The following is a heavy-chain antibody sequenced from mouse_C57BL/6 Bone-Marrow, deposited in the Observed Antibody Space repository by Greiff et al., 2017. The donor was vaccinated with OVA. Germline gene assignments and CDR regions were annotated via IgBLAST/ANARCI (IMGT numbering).Heavy chain of an antibody. D-gene: IGHD1-1*01. CDR2: ISSGSSTI. J-gene: IGHJ1*03. V-gene: IGHV5-17*01. Sequence: EVQGVESGGGLVKPGGSLKLSCAASGFTFSDYGMHWVRQAPEKGLEWVAYISSGSSTIYYADTVKGRFTISRDNAKNTLFLQMTSLRSEDTAMYYCARDYFGSSYYVYWYFDVWGTGTTVTVSS. CDR1: GFTFSDYG. CDR3: ARDYFGSSYYVYWYFDV.